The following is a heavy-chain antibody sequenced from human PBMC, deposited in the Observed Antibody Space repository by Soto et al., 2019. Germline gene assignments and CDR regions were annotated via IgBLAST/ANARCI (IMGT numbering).Heavy chain of an antibody. CDR1: GFTFSSYG. Sequence: LSLTCAASGFTFSSYGMHWVRQAPGKGLEWVAVIWYDGSNKYYADSVKGRFTISRDNSKNTLYLQMNSLRAEDTAVYYCARDVYYYGSGSYHSPFDYWGQGTLVTVSS. D-gene: IGHD3-10*01. CDR2: IWYDGSNK. CDR3: ARDVYYYGSGSYHSPFDY. J-gene: IGHJ4*02. V-gene: IGHV3-33*01.